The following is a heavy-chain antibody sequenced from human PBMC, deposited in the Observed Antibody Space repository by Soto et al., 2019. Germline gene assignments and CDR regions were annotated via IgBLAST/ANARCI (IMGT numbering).Heavy chain of an antibody. Sequence: VASVKVSCKASGYTFTHYHVYWVRQAPGRGLEWLGMINPSGGSTTYAQNLQGRVTMTRDTSTNTVYMELSSLRSEDTAVYYCAREAINSSGYSRYFQHWGQGTLVPSPQ. D-gene: IGHD3-22*01. V-gene: IGHV1-46*01. CDR3: AREAINSSGYSRYFQH. CDR1: GYTFTHYH. CDR2: INPSGGST. J-gene: IGHJ1*01.